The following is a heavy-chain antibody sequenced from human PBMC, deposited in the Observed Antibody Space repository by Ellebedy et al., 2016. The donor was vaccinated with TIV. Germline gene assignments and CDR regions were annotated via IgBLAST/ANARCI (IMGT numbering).Heavy chain of an antibody. CDR2: IYYNGNT. Sequence: MPGGSLRLSCTVSGGSIKSDPYYWSWIRQPPGKGLEWIGYIYYNGNTVYSPSLKSRVTISLDTSQNQFSLKLASVTAADTAVYYCARRGYFDLWGRGTLVTVSS. J-gene: IGHJ2*01. CDR3: ARRGYFDL. CDR1: GGSIKSDPYY. V-gene: IGHV4-61*01.